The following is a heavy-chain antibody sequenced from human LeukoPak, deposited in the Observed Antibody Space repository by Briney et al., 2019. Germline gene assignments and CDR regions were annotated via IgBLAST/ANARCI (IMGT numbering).Heavy chain of an antibody. CDR3: ARESYQLLGFGYYFDY. CDR1: GFTFSDYY. CDR2: ISSSSSYT. V-gene: IGHV3-11*06. D-gene: IGHD2-2*01. J-gene: IGHJ4*02. Sequence: GGSLRLSCAASGFTFSDYYMSWIRQAPGKGLEWVSYISSSSSYTNYADSVKGRFTIFRDNAKNSLYLQMNSLRAEDTAVYYCARESYQLLGFGYYFDYWGQGTLVTVSS.